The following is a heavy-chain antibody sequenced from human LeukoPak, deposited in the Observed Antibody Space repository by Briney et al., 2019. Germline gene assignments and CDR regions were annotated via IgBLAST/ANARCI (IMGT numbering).Heavy chain of an antibody. D-gene: IGHD3-22*01. Sequence: GRSLRLSCAASGFTFDDYAMHWVPQAPGKGLEWVSGISWNSGSIGYADSVKGRFTISRDNAKNSLYLQMNSLRAEDTALYYCAKGTYYYDSSGYYYEDYWGQGTLVTVSS. V-gene: IGHV3-9*01. J-gene: IGHJ4*02. CDR2: ISWNSGSI. CDR3: AKGTYYYDSSGYYYEDY. CDR1: GFTFDDYA.